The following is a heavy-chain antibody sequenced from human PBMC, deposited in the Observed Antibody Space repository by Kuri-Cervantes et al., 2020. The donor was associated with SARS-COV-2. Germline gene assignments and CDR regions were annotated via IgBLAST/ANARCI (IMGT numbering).Heavy chain of an antibody. CDR3: ARDAGQWLGDNWFDP. Sequence: ASVKVSCKASGYTFTSYGISWVRQAPGQGLEWMGWISAYNGNTNYAQKLQGRVTMTTDTSTSTAYVELRSLRSDDTAVYYCARDAGQWLGDNWFDPWGQGTLVTVSS. J-gene: IGHJ5*02. D-gene: IGHD6-19*01. CDR1: GYTFTSYG. V-gene: IGHV1-18*01. CDR2: ISAYNGNT.